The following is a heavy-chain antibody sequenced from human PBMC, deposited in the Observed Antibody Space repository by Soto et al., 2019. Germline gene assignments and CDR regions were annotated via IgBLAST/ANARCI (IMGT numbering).Heavy chain of an antibody. D-gene: IGHD1-26*01. CDR1: GFSLNDYY. V-gene: IGHV3-11*01. CDR3: ARPTRILGATADY. J-gene: IGHJ4*02. Sequence: AGGSLRLSCAASGFSLNDYYMSWIRQAPGKGLEWISHIGRSGYPIYYPDSVNVRFSISRDDATNSLYLQMSSLRAEDTAVYYCARPTRILGATADYWGQGTLVTVSS. CDR2: IGRSGYPI.